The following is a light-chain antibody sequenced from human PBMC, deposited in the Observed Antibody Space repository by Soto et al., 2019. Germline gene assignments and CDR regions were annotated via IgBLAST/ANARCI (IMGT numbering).Light chain of an antibody. V-gene: IGLV2-8*01. CDR2: VVS. CDR1: SSDVGGYNY. J-gene: IGLJ3*02. Sequence: HSALTQPPSASGSPGQSVTISCTGTSSDVGGYNYVSWYQQHPGKAPKLMIYVVSERPSGVPDRFSGSKSGNTASLTVSGLQAEDEADYYCSSYAGSNSWVFGGGTKVTVL. CDR3: SSYAGSNSWV.